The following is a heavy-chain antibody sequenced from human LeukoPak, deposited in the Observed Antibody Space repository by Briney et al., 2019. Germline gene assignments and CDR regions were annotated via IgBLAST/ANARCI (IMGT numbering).Heavy chain of an antibody. D-gene: IGHD6-19*01. CDR1: GFTFSSYA. Sequence: PGRSLRLSCAASGFTFSSYAMHWVRQAPGKGLEWVAVISYDGSNKYYADSVKGRFTISRDNSKNTLYLQMNSLRAEDTAVYYCAKDPLAVANAFDIWGQGTMVTVSS. CDR3: AKDPLAVANAFDI. V-gene: IGHV3-30-3*01. CDR2: ISYDGSNK. J-gene: IGHJ3*02.